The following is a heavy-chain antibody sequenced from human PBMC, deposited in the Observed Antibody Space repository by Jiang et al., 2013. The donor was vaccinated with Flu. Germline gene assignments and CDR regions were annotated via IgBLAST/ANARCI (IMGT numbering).Heavy chain of an antibody. CDR2: INAGNGNT. CDR1: GYTFNSYA. CDR3: AKSEGNDYGDYVLNYCYYHMDV. Sequence: GAEVKKPGASVKVSCKASGYTFNSYAFHWVRQAPGQRLEWMGWINAGNGNTKYSQNFQGRVTITRDTSASTTYMELSSLRSEDTAVYYCAKSEGNDYGDYVLNYCYYHMDVWGQGTTVTVSS. V-gene: IGHV1-3*01. J-gene: IGHJ6*02. D-gene: IGHD4-17*01.